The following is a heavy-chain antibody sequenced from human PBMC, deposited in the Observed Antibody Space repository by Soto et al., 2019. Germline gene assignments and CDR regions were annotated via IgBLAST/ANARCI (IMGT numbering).Heavy chain of an antibody. CDR2: VDSDGSIT. Sequence: EVQLVESGGELVQPGGSLRLSCAASGFAFSSHWMHWVRQAPGKGLMWVARVDSDGSITSYADSVKGRFTISRDNTKNTLYLQLSSLRVEDTAVYFCARDPYHYGYYGLGVWGQGTTVTVSS. CDR3: ARDPYHYGYYGLGV. V-gene: IGHV3-74*01. J-gene: IGHJ6*02. D-gene: IGHD4-17*01. CDR1: GFAFSSHW.